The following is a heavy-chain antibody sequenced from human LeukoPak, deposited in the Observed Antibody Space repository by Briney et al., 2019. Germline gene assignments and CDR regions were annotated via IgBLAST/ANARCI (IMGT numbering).Heavy chain of an antibody. CDR2: INHSGST. J-gene: IGHJ5*02. CDR1: GGSTSSSSYY. CDR3: ARRGGITMVRGPPRRGSWFDP. D-gene: IGHD3-10*01. V-gene: IGHV4-39*07. Sequence: SETLSLTCTVSGGSTSSSSYYWGWIRQPPGKGLEWIGEINHSGSTNNNPSLKSRVTISVDTSKNQFSLKLSSVTAADTAVYYCARRGGITMVRGPPRRGSWFDPWGQGTLVTVSS.